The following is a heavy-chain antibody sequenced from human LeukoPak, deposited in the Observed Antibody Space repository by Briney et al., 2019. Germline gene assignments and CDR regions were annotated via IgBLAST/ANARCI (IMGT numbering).Heavy chain of an antibody. D-gene: IGHD2-8*02. CDR1: GFTFSSYS. V-gene: IGHV3-21*04. CDR2: ISSSSSYI. CDR3: ATYRQVLLPFES. Sequence: GGSLRLSCTASGFTFSSYSMNWVRQAPGKGLEWVSSISSSSSYIYYADSVRGRFTISRDNSKSTLSLQMNSLRAEDTAIYYCATYRQVLLPFESWGQGTLVTVSS. J-gene: IGHJ4*02.